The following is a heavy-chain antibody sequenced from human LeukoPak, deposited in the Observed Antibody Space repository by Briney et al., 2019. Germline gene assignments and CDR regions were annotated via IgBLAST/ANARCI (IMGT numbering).Heavy chain of an antibody. J-gene: IGHJ6*03. D-gene: IGHD6-13*01. CDR2: ISGSGGST. V-gene: IGHV3-23*01. CDR1: GFTFSSYA. CDR3: AKGSSSWYYYYYYMDV. Sequence: GGSLRLSCAASGFTFSSYAMSWVRQAPGKGLEWVSAISGSGGSTYYADSVKGRFTISRDNSKNTLYLQMNSLRAEDTAVYYCAKGSSSWYYYYYYMDVWGKGTTVTVSS.